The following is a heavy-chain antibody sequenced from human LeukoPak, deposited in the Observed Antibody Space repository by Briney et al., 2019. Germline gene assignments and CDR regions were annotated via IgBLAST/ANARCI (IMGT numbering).Heavy chain of an antibody. Sequence: GESLKISCQGSGYTFITYSIAWFRKMPGKGLEWMAIFFPHKSDTRYTPSFPGQATISTGQSISTAYLQWSSLQASDTAIYYCVRRPLEQLYGLDVWGQGTTVTVSS. V-gene: IGHV5-51*01. CDR2: FFPHKSDT. CDR3: VRRPLEQLYGLDV. D-gene: IGHD6-13*01. CDR1: GYTFITYS. J-gene: IGHJ6*02.